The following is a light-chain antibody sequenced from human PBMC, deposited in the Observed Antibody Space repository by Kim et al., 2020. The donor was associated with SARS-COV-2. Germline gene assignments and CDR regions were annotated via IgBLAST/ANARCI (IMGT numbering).Light chain of an antibody. CDR3: QVWDSSTVV. V-gene: IGLV3-9*01. Sequence: SVALGQTARITCGGNNIGSKSVHWYQEKPGQAPVLGIYRDSNRPSGIPERFSGSNSGNTATLTISRAQAGDEADYYCQVWDSSTVVFGGGTQLTVL. J-gene: IGLJ2*01. CDR2: RDS. CDR1: NIGSKS.